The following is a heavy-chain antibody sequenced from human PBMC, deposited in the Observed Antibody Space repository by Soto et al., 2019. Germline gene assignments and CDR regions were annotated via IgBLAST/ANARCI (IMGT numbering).Heavy chain of an antibody. J-gene: IGHJ4*02. Sequence: QVQLQESGPGLVKPSQTLSLTCTVSGGSISSGDYYWSWIRQPPGKGLEWIGYIYYSGSTYYNPALKSRVTISVDTSKNQFSLKLSSVTAADTAVYYCATYPPFDIVGASFDYWGQGTLVTVSS. D-gene: IGHD5-12*01. V-gene: IGHV4-30-4*01. CDR3: ATYPPFDIVGASFDY. CDR2: IYYSGST. CDR1: GGSISSGDYY.